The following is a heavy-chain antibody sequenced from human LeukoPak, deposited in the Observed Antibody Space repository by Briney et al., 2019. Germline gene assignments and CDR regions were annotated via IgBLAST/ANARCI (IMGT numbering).Heavy chain of an antibody. V-gene: IGHV3-23*01. J-gene: IGHJ4*02. CDR2: IICRGGST. CDR3: AKKRYYSGSGSYSDY. Sequence: PGGSXRXSXXASGFTFSSYAMSWVRQAPGKGLXWXXXIICRGGSTYYADSVKGRFTISRDNSNNTLYLQMNSLRAEDTAVYYCAKKRYYSGSGSYSDYWGQGTLVTVSS. D-gene: IGHD3-10*01. CDR1: GFTFSSYA.